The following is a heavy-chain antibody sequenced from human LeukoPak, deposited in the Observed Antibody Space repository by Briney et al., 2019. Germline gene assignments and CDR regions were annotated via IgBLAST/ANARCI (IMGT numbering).Heavy chain of an antibody. J-gene: IGHJ3*02. CDR2: IIPIFGTA. CDR1: GGTFSSYA. D-gene: IGHD6-6*01. Sequence: ASVKVSCKASGGTFSSYAISWVRQAPGQGLEWMGGIIPIFGTANYAQKFQGRVTITADESTSTAYMELSSLRSEDTAVYYCARDFAEYSSSAGDAFDIWGQGTMVTVSS. V-gene: IGHV1-69*13. CDR3: ARDFAEYSSSAGDAFDI.